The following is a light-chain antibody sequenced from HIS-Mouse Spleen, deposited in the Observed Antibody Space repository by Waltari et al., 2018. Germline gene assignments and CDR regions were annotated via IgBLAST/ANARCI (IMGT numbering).Light chain of an antibody. CDR1: SSDVGGYNY. V-gene: IGLV2-8*01. J-gene: IGLJ2*01. CDR2: EVS. Sequence: QSALTQPPSASGSPGQSVTISCPGTSSDVGGYNYVSLYQQHPGKAPKLMIYEVSKRPSGVPDRFSGSKSGNTASLTISGLQAEDEADYYCSSYTSSSFNVVFGGGTKLTVL. CDR3: SSYTSSSFNVV.